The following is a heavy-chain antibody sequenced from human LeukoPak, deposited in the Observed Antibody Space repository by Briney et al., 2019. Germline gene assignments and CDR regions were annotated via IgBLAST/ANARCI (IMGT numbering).Heavy chain of an antibody. D-gene: IGHD3-22*01. CDR2: IKQDGSEK. V-gene: IGHV3-7*01. CDR3: ARDGTYYYDSSGYYLSYDFDY. CDR1: GFTFSNYW. J-gene: IGHJ4*02. Sequence: PGGSLRLSCAASGFTFSNYWMNWVRQAPGKGLEWVANIKQDGSEKYYVGSVKDRFTISRDNAKNSLFLQMNSLRAEDTAVYYCARDGTYYYDSSGYYLSYDFDYWGQGTLVTVSS.